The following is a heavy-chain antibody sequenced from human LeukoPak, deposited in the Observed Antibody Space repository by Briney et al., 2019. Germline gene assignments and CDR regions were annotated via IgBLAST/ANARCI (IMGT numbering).Heavy chain of an antibody. J-gene: IGHJ4*02. V-gene: IGHV3-23*01. CDR2: ISGSGGST. Sequence: GGSLRLSCAASGFTFSSYAMSWVRQAPGKGLEWVSAISGSGGSTYYADSVKGRFTISRDNSKNTLYLQMNSLRAEDTAVYYCAKDGLELLFSPYYFDYWGQGTLVTVSS. CDR1: GFTFSSYA. CDR3: AKDGLELLFSPYYFDY. D-gene: IGHD1-7*01.